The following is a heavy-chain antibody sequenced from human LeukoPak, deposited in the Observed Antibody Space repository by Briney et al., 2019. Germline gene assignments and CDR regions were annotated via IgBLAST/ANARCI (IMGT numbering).Heavy chain of an antibody. Sequence: GGSLRLSCAASGFTFTDYYMSWIRQAPGKGLEWVSYITNSGTTIYYADSVKGRFTISRDNAKNSLYLQMNSLRAEDAAVYYCAKGYIIVGRQWYLDLWGRGTLVGVSS. J-gene: IGHJ2*01. D-gene: IGHD2-2*01. CDR3: AKGYIIVGRQWYLDL. CDR1: GFTFTDYY. CDR2: ITNSGTTI. V-gene: IGHV3-11*04.